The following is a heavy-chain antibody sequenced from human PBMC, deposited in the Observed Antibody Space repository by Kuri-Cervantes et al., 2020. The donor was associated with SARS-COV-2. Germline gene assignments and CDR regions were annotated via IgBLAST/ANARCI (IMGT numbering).Heavy chain of an antibody. CDR1: GGSISSYY. CDR2: IYYSGST. D-gene: IGHD6-13*01. Sequence: GSLRLSCTVSGGSISSYYWSWVRQPPGKGLEWIGYIYYSGSTKYNPSLKSRVTISVDTSKSQFSLKLSSVTAADTAVYYCARGLLAAAGKVPFDYWGQGTLVTVSS. J-gene: IGHJ4*02. CDR3: ARGLLAAAGKVPFDY. V-gene: IGHV4-59*08.